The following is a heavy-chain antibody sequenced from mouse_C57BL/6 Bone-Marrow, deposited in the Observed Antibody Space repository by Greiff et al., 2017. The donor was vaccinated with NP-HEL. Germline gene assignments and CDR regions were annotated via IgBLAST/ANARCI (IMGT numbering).Heavy chain of an antibody. D-gene: IGHD2-1*01. Sequence: QVQLKESGAELARPGASVKLSCKASGYTFTSYGISWVKQRTGQGLEWIGEIYPRSGNTYYNEKFKGKATLTADKSSSTAYMELRSLTSEDSAVYFCARKRNYYGNYGGFAYWGQGTLVTVSA. CDR2: IYPRSGNT. CDR3: ARKRNYYGNYGGFAY. V-gene: IGHV1-81*01. CDR1: GYTFTSYG. J-gene: IGHJ3*01.